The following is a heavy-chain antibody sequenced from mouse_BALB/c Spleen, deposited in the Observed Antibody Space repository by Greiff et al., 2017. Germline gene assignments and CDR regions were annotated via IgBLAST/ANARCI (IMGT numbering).Heavy chain of an antibody. CDR3: ARQPRYDDYFDY. CDR1: GFTFSSYG. D-gene: IGHD2-3*01. CDR2: ISSGGSYT. V-gene: IGHV5-6*01. J-gene: IGHJ2*01. Sequence: EVQLVESGGDLVKPGGSLKLSCAASGFTFSSYGMSWVRQTPDKRLEWVASISSGGSYTYYPDSVKGRFTISRDNAKNTLYLQMSSLKSEDTAMYYCARQPRYDDYFDYWGQGTTLTVSS.